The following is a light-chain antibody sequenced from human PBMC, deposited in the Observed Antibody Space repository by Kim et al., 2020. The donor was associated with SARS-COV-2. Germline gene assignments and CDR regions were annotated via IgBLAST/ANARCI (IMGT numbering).Light chain of an antibody. V-gene: IGLV3-9*01. J-gene: IGLJ3*02. Sequence: VALGQTAQITCGGNNIGSKNVHWYQQRPGQAPVLVIYRDTNRPSGIPERLSGSNSGNTATLTISRAQAEDEADYYCQVWDSSTGVFGGGTQLTVL. CDR1: NIGSKN. CDR3: QVWDSSTGV. CDR2: RDT.